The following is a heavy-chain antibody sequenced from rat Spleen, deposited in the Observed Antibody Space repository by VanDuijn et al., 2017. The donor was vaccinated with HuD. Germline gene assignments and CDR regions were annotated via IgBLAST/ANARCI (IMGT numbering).Heavy chain of an antibody. CDR1: GFTFSDYN. J-gene: IGHJ2*01. Sequence: EVQLVESGGGLVQPGRSLKLSCAASGFTFSDYNMAWVRQAPKKGLEWVATIIYDGSRTYYRDSVKGRFTISRDNVKRTLYLQMDSLRSEDTATYYCARRPTTNYGPFDYWGQGVMVTVSS. D-gene: IGHD1-11*01. CDR3: ARRPTTNYGPFDY. V-gene: IGHV5S10*01. CDR2: IIYDGSRT.